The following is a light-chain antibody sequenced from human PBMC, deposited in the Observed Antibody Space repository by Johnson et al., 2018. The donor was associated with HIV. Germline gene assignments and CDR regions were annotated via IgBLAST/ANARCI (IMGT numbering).Light chain of an antibody. CDR3: GTCDTSQNPCGV. J-gene: IGLJ1*01. CDR2: DNN. Sequence: SVLTQPPSVSAAPGQKVTISCSGSSSNIGNNYVSWYQQLPGTAPKLLIYDNNRRPSGIPDRFSGSKSGTSATLGITGLQTGDEADYYCGTCDTSQNPCGVFGTWTNVTVL. V-gene: IGLV1-51*01. CDR1: SSNIGNNY.